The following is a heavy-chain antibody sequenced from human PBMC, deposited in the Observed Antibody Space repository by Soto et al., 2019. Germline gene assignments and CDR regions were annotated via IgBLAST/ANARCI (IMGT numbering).Heavy chain of an antibody. Sequence: PSETLSLTCTVSGGSISRYYWSWIRQPPGKGLEWIGYIYYSGSTNYNPSLKSRVTISLNTSKNQFSLKLTSVTAADTAVYYCARVSSGWWYFAYSGQGTLVTVSS. V-gene: IGHV4-59*01. CDR1: GGSISRYY. CDR3: ARVSSGWWYFAY. CDR2: IYYSGST. J-gene: IGHJ4*02. D-gene: IGHD6-19*01.